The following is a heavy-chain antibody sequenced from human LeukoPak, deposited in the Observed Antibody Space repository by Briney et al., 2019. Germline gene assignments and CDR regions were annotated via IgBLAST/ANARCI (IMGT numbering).Heavy chain of an antibody. D-gene: IGHD2-15*01. J-gene: IGHJ4*02. V-gene: IGHV3-15*01. Sequence: PGGSLRLSCAASGFTFSNAWMSWVRQAPGKGLELVGRIKSKTDGGTTDYAAPVKGRFTISRDDSKNTLYLQMNSLKTEDTAVYYCTTEGYCSGGSCPGYFDYWGQGTLVTVSS. CDR3: TTEGYCSGGSCPGYFDY. CDR1: GFTFSNAW. CDR2: IKSKTDGGTT.